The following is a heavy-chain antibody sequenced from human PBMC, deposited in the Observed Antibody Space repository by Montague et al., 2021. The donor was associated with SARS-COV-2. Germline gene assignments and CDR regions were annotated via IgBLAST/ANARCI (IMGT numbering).Heavy chain of an antibody. CDR3: ARVNKVDYYFEY. Sequence: SETLSLTCAVSGGSISSPNWWSWVRQSPVKGLEWVGVIYHSGTTNSNPSLKSRVTISIDNSKNQFSPKLTSVTAADTAVYFCARVNKVDYYFEYWGQGALVTVSS. D-gene: IGHD2/OR15-2a*01. V-gene: IGHV4-4*02. J-gene: IGHJ4*02. CDR2: IYHSGTT. CDR1: GGSISSPNW.